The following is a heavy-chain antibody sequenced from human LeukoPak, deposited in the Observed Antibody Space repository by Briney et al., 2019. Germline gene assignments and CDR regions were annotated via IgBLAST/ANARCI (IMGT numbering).Heavy chain of an antibody. D-gene: IGHD4-23*01. J-gene: IGHJ4*02. V-gene: IGHV3-21*01. CDR3: ARVRTVVISYFDY. CDR2: ISSSSSYI. CDR1: GFTFSSYS. Sequence: SGGSLRLSCVASGFTFSSYSMNWVRQAPGKGLEWVSSISSSSSYIYYADSVKGRFTISGDNAKSSLYLQMNSLRAEDTAVYYCARVRTVVISYFDYWGQGTLVTVSS.